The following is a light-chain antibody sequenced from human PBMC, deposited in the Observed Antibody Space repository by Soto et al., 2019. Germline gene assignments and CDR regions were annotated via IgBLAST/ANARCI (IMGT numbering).Light chain of an antibody. CDR1: QSVSSGY. CDR2: GSS. J-gene: IGKJ5*01. CDR3: QQYNNWPS. Sequence: IVLTQSPGTLSLSPGERATLSCRASQSVSSGYLAWYQQKPGQAPRLLIYGSSSRATGTPDRFSGGGPGTDFTLTISRLEPEDFAVYFCQQYNNWPSFGQGTRLEIK. V-gene: IGKV3-20*01.